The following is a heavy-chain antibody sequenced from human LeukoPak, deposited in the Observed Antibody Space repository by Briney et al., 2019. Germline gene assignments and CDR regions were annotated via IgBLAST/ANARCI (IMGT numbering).Heavy chain of an antibody. CDR2: INWNGGNT. D-gene: IGHD3-9*01. CDR3: ARESYDILTGYYNVDY. J-gene: IGHJ4*02. V-gene: IGHV3-20*04. Sequence: GGSLRPSCTASGFAFDDYGMSWVRQGTGKGLEWVSGINWNGGNTGYADSVKGRFTISRDNAKNSLYLQMNSLRAEDTALYYCARESYDILTGYYNVDYWGQGTLVTVSS. CDR1: GFAFDDYG.